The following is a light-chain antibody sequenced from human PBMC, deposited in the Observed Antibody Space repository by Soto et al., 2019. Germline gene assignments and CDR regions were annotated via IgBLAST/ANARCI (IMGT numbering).Light chain of an antibody. CDR1: QNVDTNY. Sequence: EIVLTQSPGTLSLSPGQRATLSCRASQNVDTNYLAWYQQKPGQAPRLLIYGASSRATGIPDRFSGSGSGTDFTLTISRLEPEDFAVYYCQQYDTSPQTFGQGTKVDIK. J-gene: IGKJ1*01. CDR2: GAS. CDR3: QQYDTSPQT. V-gene: IGKV3-20*01.